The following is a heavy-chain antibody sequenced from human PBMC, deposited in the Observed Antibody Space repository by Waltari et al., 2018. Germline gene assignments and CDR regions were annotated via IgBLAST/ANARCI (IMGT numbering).Heavy chain of an antibody. J-gene: IGHJ4*02. Sequence: EVQLVESGGGLVKPGGSLRLSCAASGFTFSSYSMNWVRQAPGKGLEWVSSISSSSSYIYYADSVKGRFTISRDNAKNSLYLQMNSLGAEDTAVYYCAGAGRDSGSPGDDYWGQGTLVTVSS. D-gene: IGHD1-26*01. CDR3: AGAGRDSGSPGDDY. CDR1: GFTFSSYS. CDR2: ISSSSSYI. V-gene: IGHV3-21*01.